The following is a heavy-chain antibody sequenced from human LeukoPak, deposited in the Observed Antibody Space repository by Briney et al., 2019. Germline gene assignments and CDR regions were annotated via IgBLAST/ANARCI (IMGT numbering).Heavy chain of an antibody. CDR1: GGSISSYY. CDR3: AAGDGYNPSYYFDY. V-gene: IGHV4-59*01. D-gene: IGHD5-24*01. CDR2: IYYSGST. Sequence: PSETLSLTCTVSGGSISSYYWSWIRQPPGKGLEWIGYIYYSGSTNYNPSLKSRVTISVDTSKNQFSLKLGSVTAADTAVYYCAAGDGYNPSYYFDYWGQGTLVTVSS. J-gene: IGHJ4*02.